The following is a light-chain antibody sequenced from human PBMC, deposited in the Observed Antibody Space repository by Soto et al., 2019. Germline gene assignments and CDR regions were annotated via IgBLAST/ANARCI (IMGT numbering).Light chain of an antibody. CDR3: QQYGTSPPKYT. J-gene: IGKJ2*01. CDR2: GTS. CDR1: QSVSTSY. Sequence: EIVLTQSPGTLSLSPGERATLSCRASQSVSTSYLAWYQQKPGQAPRLLIYGTSSRATGIPDRFSGSGSGTDFTLTIGSLEPEDFAVYFCQQYGTSPPKYTFGQGTKLEIK. V-gene: IGKV3-20*01.